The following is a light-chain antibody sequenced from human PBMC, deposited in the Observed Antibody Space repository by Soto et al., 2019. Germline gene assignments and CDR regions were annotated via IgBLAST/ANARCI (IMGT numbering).Light chain of an antibody. V-gene: IGLV3-27*01. CDR2: KDS. CDR1: VLAKKY. Sequence: SYEPTQPSSVSVSPGQTARITCSGDVLAKKYARWFQQKPGQAPVLVIYKDSERPSGIPERFSGSSPGTTVTLTISGAQVEDEADYYCYSAADNNLGVFGGGTKLTVL. CDR3: YSAADNNLGV. J-gene: IGLJ3*02.